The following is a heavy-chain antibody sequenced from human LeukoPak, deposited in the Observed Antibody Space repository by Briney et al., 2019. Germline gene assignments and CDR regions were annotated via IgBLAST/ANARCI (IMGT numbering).Heavy chain of an antibody. V-gene: IGHV3-23*01. J-gene: IGHJ4*02. Sequence: PGGSLRLSCAASGFTFSSYAMSWVRQAPGKGLEWVSTISGSGDSTYYADSVKGRFTISRDNSENTLHLQMNSLRAEDTAVYSCAKGRSGVSSAAINYWGQGTLATVSS. CDR3: AKGRSGVSSAAINY. CDR1: GFTFSSYA. CDR2: ISGSGDST. D-gene: IGHD2-2*01.